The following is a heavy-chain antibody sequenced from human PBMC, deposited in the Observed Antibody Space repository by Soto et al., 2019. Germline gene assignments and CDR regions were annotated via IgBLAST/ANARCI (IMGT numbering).Heavy chain of an antibody. D-gene: IGHD1-1*01. CDR1: GFTVSGSY. CDR3: ARDWNGDSVVAD. Sequence: EVQLVESGGGLVQPGGSLRLSCAASGFTVSGSYMNWVRQAPGKGLEWVSLISSDENTFYSESVEGRFTISRDNSKKTRYLQMNSPRAEDTGVYFCARDWNGDSVVADWGQGTLVTVSS. V-gene: IGHV3-66*01. CDR2: ISSDENT. J-gene: IGHJ4*02.